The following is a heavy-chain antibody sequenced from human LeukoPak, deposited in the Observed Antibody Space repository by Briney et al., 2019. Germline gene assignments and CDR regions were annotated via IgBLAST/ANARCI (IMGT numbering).Heavy chain of an antibody. CDR3: ARQSGIAAAIDY. D-gene: IGHD6-13*01. CDR2: IYYSGST. V-gene: IGHV4-39*01. Sequence: SETLSLTCTVSGGSISSSSYYWGWIRQPPGKGLEWIGSIYYSGSTYYNPSLKSRVTISVDTSKNQFSLKLSSVTAADTAVYYCARQSGIAAAIDYWGQGTLATVSS. J-gene: IGHJ4*02. CDR1: GGSISSSSYY.